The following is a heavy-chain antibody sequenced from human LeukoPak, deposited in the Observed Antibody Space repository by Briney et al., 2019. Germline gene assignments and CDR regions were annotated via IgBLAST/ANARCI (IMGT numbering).Heavy chain of an antibody. J-gene: IGHJ4*02. Sequence: PGGSLRLSCAASGFTFTTYWMTWVRQAPGKGLEWVASIKQDGSDKYYMDSVKGRFTISRDNANNALYLQMNSLRDEDTAVYYCARVAAAVPDYWGQGTLVTVSS. D-gene: IGHD6-13*01. V-gene: IGHV3-7*04. CDR1: GFTFTTYW. CDR3: ARVAAAVPDY. CDR2: IKQDGSDK.